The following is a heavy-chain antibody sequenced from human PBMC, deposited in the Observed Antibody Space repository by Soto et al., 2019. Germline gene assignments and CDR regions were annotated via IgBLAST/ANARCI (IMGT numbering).Heavy chain of an antibody. V-gene: IGHV5-10-1*01. CDR1: GDIFGGYW. J-gene: IGHJ4*02. CDR2: IDPSDSQT. CDR3: ARQIYDSDTGPNFQYYFDS. D-gene: IGHD3-22*01. Sequence: PGESLKIACKGSGDIFGGYWLPWVRQNPGKGLEWMGRIDPSDSQTYYSPSFRGHVTISVTKSITAVFLQWSSLRASDTAMYYCARQIYDSDTGPNFQYYFDSWGQGTPVTVSS.